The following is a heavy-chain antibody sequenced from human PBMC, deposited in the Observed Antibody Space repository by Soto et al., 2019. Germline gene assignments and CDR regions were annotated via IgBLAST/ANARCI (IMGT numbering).Heavy chain of an antibody. CDR3: AREWFGDFV. D-gene: IGHD3-10*01. Sequence: EVQLVESGGGLVKPGGSLRLSCVGSGLTLSDAWMNWVRQLPGKGPEWVGRIKTKSDGAVTYYAALAKGRFTISRDDSENTVYLQMNRLKTEDTAVYYCAREWFGDFVWGQGTLVTVSS. J-gene: IGHJ4*02. CDR2: IKTKSDGAVT. V-gene: IGHV3-15*01. CDR1: GLTLSDAW.